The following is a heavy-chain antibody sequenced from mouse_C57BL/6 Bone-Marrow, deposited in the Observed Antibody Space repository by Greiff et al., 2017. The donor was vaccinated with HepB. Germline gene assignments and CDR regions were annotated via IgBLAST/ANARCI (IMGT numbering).Heavy chain of an antibody. CDR1: GFSLTSYG. CDR3: APHYYDYDQTAWFAY. J-gene: IGHJ3*01. D-gene: IGHD2-4*01. V-gene: IGHV2-2*01. Sequence: QVQLQQSGPGLVQPSQSLSITCTVSGFSLTSYGVHWVRQSPGKGLEWLGVIWSGGSTDYNAAFISRLSISKDNSKSQVFFKMNSLQADDTAIYYCAPHYYDYDQTAWFAYWGQGTLVTVSA. CDR2: IWSGGST.